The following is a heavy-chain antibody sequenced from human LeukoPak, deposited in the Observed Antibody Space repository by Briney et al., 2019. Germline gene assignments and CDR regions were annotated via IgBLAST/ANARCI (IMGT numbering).Heavy chain of an antibody. V-gene: IGHV4-30-2*01. D-gene: IGHD3-10*01. CDR2: FYHGGTT. CDR3: ARAKGYYGSGIPDFDY. Sequence: SQTLSLTCSVSGGSITTGDYCWDCIRPPPGQGLEWIVYFYHGGTTYYNPSLKGRVTISVNRSKNQFSQRFSSVTAADTAVYYCARAKGYYGSGIPDFDYWGQGTLVTVST. J-gene: IGHJ4*01. CDR1: GGSITTGDYC.